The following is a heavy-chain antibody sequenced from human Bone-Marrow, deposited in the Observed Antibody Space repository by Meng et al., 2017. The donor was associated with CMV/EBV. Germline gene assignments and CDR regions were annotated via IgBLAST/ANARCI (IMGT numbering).Heavy chain of an antibody. CDR2: INPNPNRGDT. CDR1: GYTFIGYY. CDR3: ARVQFLETANDAFDM. J-gene: IGHJ3*02. V-gene: IGHV1-2*02. Sequence: ASVKVSCKASGYTFIGYYMHWVRQVPGQGLEWMGWINPNPNRGDTKYGQKFQGRVTMTSDTSLSTAYMELSRLRSDDTAVYYCARVQFLETANDAFDMWGQGTMVTASS.